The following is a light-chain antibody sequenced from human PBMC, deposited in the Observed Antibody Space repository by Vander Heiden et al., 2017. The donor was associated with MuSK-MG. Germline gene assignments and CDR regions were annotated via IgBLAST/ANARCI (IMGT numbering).Light chain of an antibody. CDR3: QQHNSFSSWT. J-gene: IGKJ1*01. CDR1: RRINRW. Sequence: DFQMTQSPSTLSASVGDTVTITCRTSRRINRWLAWYQQKPGQAPKLLIYKVSVLETGVPLRFSGSGYGTEFTLTISGRQPDDFARYYCQQHNSFSSWTFGQGTKVEIK. CDR2: KVS. V-gene: IGKV1-5*03.